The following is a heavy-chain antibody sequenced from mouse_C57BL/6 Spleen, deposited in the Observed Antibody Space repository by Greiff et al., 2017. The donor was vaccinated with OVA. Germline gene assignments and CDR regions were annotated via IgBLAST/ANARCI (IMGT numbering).Heavy chain of an antibody. J-gene: IGHJ2*01. CDR1: GFTFSDYG. Sequence: VQLKESGGGLVKPGGSLKLSCAASGFTFSDYGMHWVRQAPEKGLEWVAYISSGSSTIYYADTVKGRFTISRDNAKNTLFLQMTSLRSEDTAMYYCARDGYYVDYWGQGTTLTVSS. CDR3: ARDGYYVDY. CDR2: ISSGSSTI. D-gene: IGHD2-3*01. V-gene: IGHV5-17*01.